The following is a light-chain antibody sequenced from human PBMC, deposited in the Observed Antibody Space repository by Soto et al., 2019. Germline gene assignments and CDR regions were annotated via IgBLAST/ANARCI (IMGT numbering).Light chain of an antibody. CDR2: LGS. CDR1: QSLLHSNGYNY. CDR3: MQALQTPLT. J-gene: IGKJ5*01. V-gene: IGKV2-28*01. Sequence: IVMTQSPLSLPVTPGEPASISCRSSQSLLHSNGYNYFDGYLQKPGQSPQLLIYLGSNRASGVPDRFSGSGSGTDFTLKISRVEAEDVGVYYCMQALQTPLTFGQGTRLEIK.